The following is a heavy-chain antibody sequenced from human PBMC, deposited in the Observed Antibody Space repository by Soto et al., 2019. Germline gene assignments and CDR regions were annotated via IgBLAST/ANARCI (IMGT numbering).Heavy chain of an antibody. CDR2: ISAYNGNT. J-gene: IGHJ4*02. CDR3: ARALAVAGPDFDY. D-gene: IGHD6-19*01. Sequence: QVQLVQSGAEVKKPGASVKVSCKASGYTFTSYGISWVRQAPGQGLEWMGWISAYNGNTNYAQKLQGRVTVTTDASTSPDCRALRSLGSDDTAVYYWARALAVAGPDFDYWGQGTLVTVSS. V-gene: IGHV1-18*01. CDR1: GYTFTSYG.